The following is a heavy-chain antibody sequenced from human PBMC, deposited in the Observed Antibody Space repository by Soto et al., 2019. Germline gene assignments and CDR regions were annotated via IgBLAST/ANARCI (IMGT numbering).Heavy chain of an antibody. Sequence: SETLSLTCSVSGGPISGSYWSWIRQSPGKGLEWLGYVYYTGSTNYSPSLRSRVSISVDTSKNEFSLRLSSVTAADTAVYFCARSVAVPGAHIDYWGQGTQVTVSS. CDR3: ARSVAVPGAHIDY. J-gene: IGHJ4*02. V-gene: IGHV4-59*01. D-gene: IGHD6-19*01. CDR2: VYYTGST. CDR1: GGPISGSY.